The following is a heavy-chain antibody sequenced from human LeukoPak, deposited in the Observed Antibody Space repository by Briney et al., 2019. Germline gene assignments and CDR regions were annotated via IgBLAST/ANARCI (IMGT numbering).Heavy chain of an antibody. CDR3: ANWPEGCMGSYFDY. V-gene: IGHV3-23*01. CDR2: ISGSGSNT. J-gene: IGHJ4*02. Sequence: AGGSLRLSCASSGFTFSSYAMSWVRQAPGKGLEWVSAISGSGSNTYYADSVKGRFTMSRDNAKNTLYLQMNSLRAEDTAVYYCANWPEGCMGSYFDYWGQGTLVTVSS. D-gene: IGHD2-8*01. CDR1: GFTFSSYA.